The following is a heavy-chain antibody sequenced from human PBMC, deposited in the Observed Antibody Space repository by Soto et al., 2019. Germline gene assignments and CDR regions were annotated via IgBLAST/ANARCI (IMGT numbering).Heavy chain of an antibody. V-gene: IGHV4-59*08. Sequence: SETLSLTCTVSGGSISNYYWSWIRQPPGKGLEWVGCVFRSGSTNYNPSLKSRVAISVDTSKNQFSLNLRSVTAADTAVYYCATLFYGSGSPSPPDYWGQGTLVT. J-gene: IGHJ4*02. CDR3: ATLFYGSGSPSPPDY. D-gene: IGHD3-10*01. CDR1: GGSISNYY. CDR2: VFRSGST.